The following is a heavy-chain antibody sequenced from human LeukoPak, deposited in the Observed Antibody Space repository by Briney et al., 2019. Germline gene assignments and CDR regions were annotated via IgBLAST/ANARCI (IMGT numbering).Heavy chain of an antibody. J-gene: IGHJ6*03. V-gene: IGHV3-66*01. Sequence: GGSLRLSCAASGFTFSSYSMNWVRQAPGKGLEWVSVIYSGGNTYYADSVKGRFSISRDNSKNMMYFQMNSLRAEDTALYYCARGGSSYYMDVWGKGTTVTISS. D-gene: IGHD3-10*01. CDR1: GFTFSSYS. CDR3: ARGGSSYYMDV. CDR2: IYSGGNT.